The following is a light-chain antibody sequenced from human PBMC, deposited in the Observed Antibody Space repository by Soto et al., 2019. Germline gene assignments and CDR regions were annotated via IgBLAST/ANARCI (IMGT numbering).Light chain of an antibody. J-gene: IGKJ4*01. CDR2: DAS. CDR3: QQRSDWLLT. CDR1: QTVRTY. Sequence: ENVLTPSPATPSLFPGERATLSPRASQTVRTYLAWYQQKPGQAPRLLIYDASNRATGIPARFSGSGSGTDFTLTISSLEPEDFAVYYCQQRSDWLLTFGGGTKVDIK. V-gene: IGKV3-11*01.